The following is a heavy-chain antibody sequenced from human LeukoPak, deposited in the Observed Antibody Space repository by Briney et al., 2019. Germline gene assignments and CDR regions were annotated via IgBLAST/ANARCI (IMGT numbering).Heavy chain of an antibody. J-gene: IGHJ6*02. CDR1: GFTFSSYA. CDR3: ARDIGYSYGGVYYGMDV. CDR2: ISSNGGST. D-gene: IGHD5-18*01. Sequence: PGGSLRLSCAASGFTFSSYAMHWVRQAPGKGLEYVSAISSNGGSTYYANSVKGRFTISRDNSKNTLYLQMGSLRAEDTAVYYCARDIGYSYGGVYYGMDVWGQGTTVTVSS. V-gene: IGHV3-64*01.